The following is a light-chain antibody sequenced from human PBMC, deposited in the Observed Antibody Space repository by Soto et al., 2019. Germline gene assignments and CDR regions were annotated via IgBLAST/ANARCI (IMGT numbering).Light chain of an antibody. CDR1: QSVSSN. V-gene: IGKV3-15*01. Sequence: EIVMTQSPATLSVSPGERATLSCRASQSVSSNLAWYQQKPGQAPRRLIYGASTRATGIPARFSGSGSGTEFTLTISSLQSEDFAVYYCQQYINWPVTFGQGTKVEIK. CDR2: GAS. J-gene: IGKJ1*01. CDR3: QQYINWPVT.